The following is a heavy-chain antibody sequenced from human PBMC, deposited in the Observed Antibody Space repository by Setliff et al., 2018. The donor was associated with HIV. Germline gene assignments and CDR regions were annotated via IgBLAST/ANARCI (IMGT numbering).Heavy chain of an antibody. CDR3: ARHGLLWFGAGYNWFDP. CDR2: IYHSGST. Sequence: NPSETLSLTCTVSGGSISSSNWWSWVRQPPGKGLEWIGEIYHSGSTNYNPSLKSRVTISVDKSKNQFSLKLSSVTAADTAVYYCARHGLLWFGAGYNWFDPWGQGTLVTVSS. V-gene: IGHV4-4*02. J-gene: IGHJ5*02. D-gene: IGHD3-10*01. CDR1: GGSISSSNW.